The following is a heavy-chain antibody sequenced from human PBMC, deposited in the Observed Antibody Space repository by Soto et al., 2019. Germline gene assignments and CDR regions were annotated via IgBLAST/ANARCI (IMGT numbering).Heavy chain of an antibody. CDR3: ARGYSYGLYYFDY. D-gene: IGHD5-18*01. J-gene: IGHJ4*02. V-gene: IGHV1-18*01. Sequence: ASVKVSCKASGYTFTSYGISWVRQAPGQSLEWMGWISAYNGNTNYAQKFKGRVTITADESTSTAYMELSSLRSEYSSVYYCARGYSYGLYYFDYWGQGTLVTVSS. CDR2: ISAYNGNT. CDR1: GYTFTSYG.